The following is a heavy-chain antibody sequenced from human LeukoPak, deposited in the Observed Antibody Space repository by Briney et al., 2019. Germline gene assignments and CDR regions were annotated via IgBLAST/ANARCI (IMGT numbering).Heavy chain of an antibody. J-gene: IGHJ3*01. Sequence: SVKVSCKASAGTFNRYAISWVRQAPGQGLEWMGRITPLSATPSQSQWIQGRVTITADISTNTVYLDLSSLRSEDTALYFCAGDPPGTPVGFDVWGQGTMVTVSP. V-gene: IGHV1-69*06. CDR1: AGTFNRYA. D-gene: IGHD3-10*01. CDR3: AGDPPGTPVGFDV. CDR2: ITPLSATP.